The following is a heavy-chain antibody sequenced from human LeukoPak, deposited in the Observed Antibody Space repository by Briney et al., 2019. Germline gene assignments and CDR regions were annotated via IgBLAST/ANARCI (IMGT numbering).Heavy chain of an antibody. CDR3: ARGDIDY. D-gene: IGHD2-15*01. CDR1: GYTFTSYY. CDR2: INPSGGST. J-gene: IGHJ4*02. V-gene: IGHV1-46*03. Sequence: ASVKVSCMASGYTFTSYYIHWVLQAPGQGLEWMGVINPSGGSTSYAQKFQGRVTMTRDASTSTVYMELSSLRSEDTAVYYCARGDIDYWGQGTLVTVSS.